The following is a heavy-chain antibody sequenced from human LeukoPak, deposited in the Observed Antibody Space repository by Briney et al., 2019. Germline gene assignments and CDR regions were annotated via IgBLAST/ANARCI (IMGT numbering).Heavy chain of an antibody. CDR1: GGSISSYY. CDR2: IYYSGST. V-gene: IGHV4-59*12. J-gene: IGHJ4*02. Sequence: SETLSLTCTVSGGSISSYYWSWIRQPPGKGLEWIGYIYYSGSTNYNPSLKSRVTISVDTSKSQFSLNLSSVTAADTAVYYCAHHYHDFWSGYKGYFDYWGQGTLVTVSS. CDR3: AHHYHDFWSGYKGYFDY. D-gene: IGHD3-3*01.